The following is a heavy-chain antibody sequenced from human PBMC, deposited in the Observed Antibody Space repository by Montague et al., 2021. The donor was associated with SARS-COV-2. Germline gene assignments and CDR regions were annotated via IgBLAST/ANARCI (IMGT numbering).Heavy chain of an antibody. CDR1: GFDFSDYY. CDR3: ARDEDFAGADYYHNAEYFKH. D-gene: IGHD2-21*01. Sequence: SLRLSCAASGFDFSDYYMSWIRQTPGKGLEWISYISSGSTYTNYAESVKGRFTISRDNSQNALYLQMNSLTVEDTAVYFCARDEDFAGADYYHNAEYFKHWGQGTLVTVSS. CDR2: ISSGSTYT. J-gene: IGHJ1*01. V-gene: IGHV3-11*05.